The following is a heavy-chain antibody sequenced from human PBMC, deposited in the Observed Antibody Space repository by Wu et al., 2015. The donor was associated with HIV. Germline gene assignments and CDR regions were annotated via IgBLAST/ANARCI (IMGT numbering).Heavy chain of an antibody. Sequence: QVQLVQSGAEVKKPGSSVKVSCKASGGTFSSYAISWVRQAPGQGLEWMGGIIPIFGTANYAQKFQGRVTITTDESTSTAYMELSSLRSEDTAVYYCARSGGYYGSGSQAPHLADHHYFDYWGQGTLVTVSS. CDR2: IIPIFGTA. CDR1: GGTFSSYA. J-gene: IGHJ4*02. CDR3: ARSGGYYGSGSQAPHLADHHYFDY. V-gene: IGHV1-69*05. D-gene: IGHD3-10*01.